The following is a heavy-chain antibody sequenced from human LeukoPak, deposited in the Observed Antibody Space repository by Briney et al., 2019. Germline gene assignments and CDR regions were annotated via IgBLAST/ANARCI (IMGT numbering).Heavy chain of an antibody. CDR2: IYPGDSDT. J-gene: IGHJ4*02. D-gene: IGHD5-18*01. V-gene: IGHV5-51*01. CDR1: GYSFTSYW. CDR3: ARQWYEDTAMVDY. Sequence: GESLKISCESSGYSFTSYWIAWVRQMPGKGLEWMGIIYPGDSDTRYSPSFQGQVTISADKSISTAYLQWRSLKASDTAMYYCARQWYEDTAMVDYWGQGTLVTVSS.